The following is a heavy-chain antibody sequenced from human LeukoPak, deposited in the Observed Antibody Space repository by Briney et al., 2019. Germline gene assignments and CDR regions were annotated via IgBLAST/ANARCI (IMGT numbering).Heavy chain of an antibody. Sequence: GGSLRLSCAASGFTFSSYYMSWVRQAPGKGLEWVSGISCSSGSIGYADSVKGRFTISRDNAKNSLYLQMNSLRAEDMALYYCARDRNYGYGIDDWGQGTLVTVSS. J-gene: IGHJ4*02. CDR2: ISCSSGSI. CDR3: ARDRNYGYGIDD. CDR1: GFTFSSYY. V-gene: IGHV3-9*03. D-gene: IGHD5-18*01.